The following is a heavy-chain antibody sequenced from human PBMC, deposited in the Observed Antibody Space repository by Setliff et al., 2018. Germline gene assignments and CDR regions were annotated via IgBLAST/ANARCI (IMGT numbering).Heavy chain of an antibody. CDR1: GGSINNYY. J-gene: IGHJ5*01. Sequence: PSETLSLTCTVSGGSINNYYWSWIRQSPGKGMEWIGYIFYSGSSYIPSLKSRVTTSIDTSKNQFSLKLSSVTAADTAVYYCARARYCSGGRCYWTWLDSWAQGTLVTVSS. D-gene: IGHD2-15*01. CDR2: IFYSGS. CDR3: ARARYCSGGRCYWTWLDS. V-gene: IGHV4-59*08.